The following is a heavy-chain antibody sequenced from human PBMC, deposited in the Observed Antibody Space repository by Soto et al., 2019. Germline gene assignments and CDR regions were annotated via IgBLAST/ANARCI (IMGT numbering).Heavy chain of an antibody. D-gene: IGHD4-17*01. CDR1: GFTFSSYG. J-gene: IGHJ6*03. CDR3: ARGFSYGYYFDYYYYMDV. Sequence: QVQLVESGGGVVQPGRSLRLSCAASGFTFSSYGMHWVRQAPGKGLEWVAVIWYDGSNKYYADSVKGRFTISRDNSKNTLYLQMNSLRAEDTAVYYCARGFSYGYYFDYYYYMDVWGKGTTVTVSS. CDR2: IWYDGSNK. V-gene: IGHV3-33*01.